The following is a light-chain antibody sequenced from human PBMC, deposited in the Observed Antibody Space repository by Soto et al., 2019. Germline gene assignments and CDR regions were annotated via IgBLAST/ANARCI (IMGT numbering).Light chain of an antibody. J-gene: IGKJ4*01. CDR3: QQAKTFPLT. V-gene: IGKV1D-12*01. Sequence: DIQMTQSPSSVSASVGDRVIITCRASQDITNWLAWYQQKPGKAPKVLIYAASSLESGVPSRFSGNGSGTEYTLTISSLQPEDFATYHCQQAKTFPLTFGGGTKVENK. CDR2: AAS. CDR1: QDITNW.